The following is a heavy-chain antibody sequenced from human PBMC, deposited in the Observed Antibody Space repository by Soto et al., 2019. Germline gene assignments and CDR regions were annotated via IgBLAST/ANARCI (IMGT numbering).Heavy chain of an antibody. V-gene: IGHV3-30*18. CDR1: GFTFSSYG. CDR3: AKDRDWNCCIDY. D-gene: IGHD1-7*01. CDR2: ISYDGSNK. Sequence: GGSLRLSCAASGFTFSSYGMHWVRQAPGKGLEWVAVISYDGSNKYYADSVKGRFTISRDNSKNTLYLQMNSLRAEDTAVYYCAKDRDWNCCIDYWGQGTLVTVSS. J-gene: IGHJ4*02.